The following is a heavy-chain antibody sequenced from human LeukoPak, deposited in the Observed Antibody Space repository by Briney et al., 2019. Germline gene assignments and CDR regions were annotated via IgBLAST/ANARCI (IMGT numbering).Heavy chain of an antibody. Sequence: GGSLRLSCAASGFTFSSYAMSWVRQAPGKGLEWVSAISGSGGSTYYADSVKGRFTISRDNSKNTLYLQMNSLRAEDTAVYYCARASSYQLLGGGCDYWGQGTLVTVSS. CDR3: ARASSYQLLGGGCDY. V-gene: IGHV3-23*01. CDR2: ISGSGGST. CDR1: GFTFSSYA. J-gene: IGHJ4*02. D-gene: IGHD2-2*01.